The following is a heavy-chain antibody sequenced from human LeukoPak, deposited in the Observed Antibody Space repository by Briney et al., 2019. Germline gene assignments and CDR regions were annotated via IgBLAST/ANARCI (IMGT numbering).Heavy chain of an antibody. Sequence: ASVKVSCKASGYTFTSYDINWVRQATGQGLEWMGWMNPNSGNTGYAQKFQGRVTITRNTSISTAYMELSSLRSEDTAVYYCARVPKNYYDSSGYSYYFDYWGQGTLVTVSS. CDR1: GYTFTSYD. CDR3: ARVPKNYYDSSGYSYYFDY. J-gene: IGHJ4*02. CDR2: MNPNSGNT. V-gene: IGHV1-8*03. D-gene: IGHD3-22*01.